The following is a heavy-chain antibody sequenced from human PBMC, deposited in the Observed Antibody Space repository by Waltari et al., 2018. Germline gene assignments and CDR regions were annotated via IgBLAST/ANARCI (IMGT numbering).Heavy chain of an antibody. CDR1: TCGFS. J-gene: IGHJ4*02. CDR3: ARGFGLGELSLYGYFDY. V-gene: IGHV4-38-2*02. Sequence: TCGFSSCWWQLPGKGLEWIGSIYHSGSTYYNPSLKSRVTISVDTSKNQFSLKLSSVTAADTAVYYCARGFGLGELSLYGYFDYWGQGTLVTVSS. CDR2: IYHSGST. D-gene: IGHD3-16*02.